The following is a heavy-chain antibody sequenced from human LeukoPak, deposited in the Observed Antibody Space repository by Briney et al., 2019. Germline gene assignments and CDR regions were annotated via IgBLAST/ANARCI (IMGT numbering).Heavy chain of an antibody. CDR1: GFTFSSYA. J-gene: IGHJ4*02. D-gene: IGHD3-22*01. Sequence: GGSLRLSCAASGFTFSSYAMSWVRQAPGKGLEWVSVISGSSGNTYYADSVKGRFTISRDNSKNTLYLQMNSLRAEDTAVYYCAKGRGSGYYLFDYWGQGTLVTVSS. V-gene: IGHV3-23*01. CDR2: ISGSSGNT. CDR3: AKGRGSGYYLFDY.